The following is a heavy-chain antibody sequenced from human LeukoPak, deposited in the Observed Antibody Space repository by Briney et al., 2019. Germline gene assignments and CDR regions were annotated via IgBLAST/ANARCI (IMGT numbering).Heavy chain of an antibody. CDR3: VKEEGYIYVLFDY. J-gene: IGHJ4*02. D-gene: IGHD5-18*01. V-gene: IGHV3-23*01. Sequence: GGSLRLSCAASGFTFSDYAMSWVRQAPGKGLEWVSSISGSGGTTYYADSVTGRLTISRDNSKNTLYLQMNSLRAEDTAVYYCVKEEGYIYVLFDYWGKGTLVTVSS. CDR2: ISGSGGTT. CDR1: GFTFSDYA.